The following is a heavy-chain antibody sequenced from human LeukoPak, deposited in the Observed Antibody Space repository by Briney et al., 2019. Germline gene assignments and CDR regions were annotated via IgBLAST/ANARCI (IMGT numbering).Heavy chain of an antibody. CDR2: IYHSGST. V-gene: IGHV4-59*12. CDR1: GGSISSYY. D-gene: IGHD3-16*01. J-gene: IGHJ5*02. CDR3: ARASVVCWFDP. Sequence: SETLSLTCTVSGGSISSYYWSWIRQPPGKGLEWIGEIYHSGSTNYNPSLKSRVTISVDKSKNQFSLRLSSVTAADTAVYYCARASVVCWFDPWGQGTLVTVSS.